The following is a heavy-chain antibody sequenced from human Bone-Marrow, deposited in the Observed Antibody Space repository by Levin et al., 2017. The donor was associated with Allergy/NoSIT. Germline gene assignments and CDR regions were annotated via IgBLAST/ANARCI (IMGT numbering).Heavy chain of an antibody. J-gene: IGHJ4*02. D-gene: IGHD3-9*01. Sequence: GGSLRLSCKGSGYSFTNYWISWVRQMPGKGLEWMGRIDPSDSYTTYSPSFLGHVTISSDKSISTAYLQWSSLKASDTAMYYCARPGGLRYSRGGDDYWGQGTLVTVSS. CDR2: IDPSDSYT. CDR1: GYSFTNYW. CDR3: ARPGGLRYSRGGDDY. V-gene: IGHV5-10-1*01.